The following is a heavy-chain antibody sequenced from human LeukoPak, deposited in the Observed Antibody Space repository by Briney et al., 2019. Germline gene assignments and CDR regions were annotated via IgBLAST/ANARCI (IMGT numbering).Heavy chain of an antibody. CDR1: GGSISTYC. Sequence: SETLSLTCTVSGGSISTYCWSWIRQPAGKGLEWIGHICTSGSTNYNPSLKSRVTMSVDTSNNEFSLKLSSVTAADTAVYYCARETPYDSAFDIWGQGTMVTVSS. V-gene: IGHV4-4*07. CDR3: ARETPYDSAFDI. J-gene: IGHJ3*02. D-gene: IGHD3-22*01. CDR2: ICTSGST.